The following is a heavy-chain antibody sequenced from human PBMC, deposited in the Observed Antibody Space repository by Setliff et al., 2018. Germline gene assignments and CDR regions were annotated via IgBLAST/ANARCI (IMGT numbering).Heavy chain of an antibody. CDR1: GGSISSSSYY. D-gene: IGHD3-3*01. CDR3: ARDKPEGYNFWSGYLGGGLMDV. Sequence: PSETLSLTCTVSGGSISSSSYYWGWIRQPPGKGLEWIGSIYYSGSTYYNPSLKSRVTISVDTSKNQFSLKLSSVTAADTAVYYCARDKPEGYNFWSGYLGGGLMDVWGKGTTVTVAS. V-gene: IGHV4-39*07. J-gene: IGHJ6*04. CDR2: IYYSGST.